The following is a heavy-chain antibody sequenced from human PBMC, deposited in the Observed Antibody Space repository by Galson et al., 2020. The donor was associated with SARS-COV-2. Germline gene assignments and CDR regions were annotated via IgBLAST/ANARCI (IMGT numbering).Heavy chain of an antibody. CDR3: ARDPCQGFLEWPSAMDV. V-gene: IGHV1-69*13. Sequence: SVKVSCKASGGTFSSYAISWVRQAPGQGLEWMGGIIPIFGTANYAQKFQGRVTITADESTSTAYMELSSLRSEDTAVYYCARDPCQGFLEWPSAMDVWGQGTTVTVSS. J-gene: IGHJ6*02. CDR1: GGTFSSYA. CDR2: IIPIFGTA. D-gene: IGHD3-3*01.